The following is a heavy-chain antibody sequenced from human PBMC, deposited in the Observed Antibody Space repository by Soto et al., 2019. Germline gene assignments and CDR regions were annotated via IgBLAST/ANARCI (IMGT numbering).Heavy chain of an antibody. CDR3: AKDPRIAAAGLIYYYYYYMDV. D-gene: IGHD6-13*01. V-gene: IGHV3-23*01. CDR2: ISGSGGST. Sequence: EVQLLESGGGLVQPGGSLRLSCAASGFTFSSYAMSWVRQAPGKGLEWVSAISGSGGSTYYADSVKGRFTISRDNSKNPLYLQMNSLRAEDTAVYYCAKDPRIAAAGLIYYYYYYMDVWGKGTTVTVSS. J-gene: IGHJ6*03. CDR1: GFTFSSYA.